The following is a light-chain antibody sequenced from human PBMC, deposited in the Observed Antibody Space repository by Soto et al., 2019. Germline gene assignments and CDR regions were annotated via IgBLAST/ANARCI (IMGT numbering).Light chain of an antibody. V-gene: IGKV1-39*01. Sequence: DIQMTQSPPSLSASVGDTITITCRARQSISTSLNWYQLKPGRAPRLLIYATSRLHCGVPSRFSGSGSRTDVALAISSLRPEDFGTLVCQEPHGPRSPFGPRTKVD. CDR1: QSISTS. J-gene: IGKJ3*01. CDR3: QEPHGPRSP. CDR2: ATS.